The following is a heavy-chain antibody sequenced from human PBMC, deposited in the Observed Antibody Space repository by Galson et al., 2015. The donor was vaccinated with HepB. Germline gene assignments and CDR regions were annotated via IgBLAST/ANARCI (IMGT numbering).Heavy chain of an antibody. Sequence: SLRLSCAASGFTFGDYAMSWSRQAPEKGLERVGFIRSKAYGGTTEYAASVKGRFTISRDDSKSIAYLQMNSLKTEDTAVYYCTRDLPYSSGWVNAFDIWGQGAMVTVSS. CDR2: IRSKAYGGTT. CDR1: GFTFGDYA. D-gene: IGHD6-19*01. V-gene: IGHV3-49*03. CDR3: TRDLPYSSGWVNAFDI. J-gene: IGHJ3*02.